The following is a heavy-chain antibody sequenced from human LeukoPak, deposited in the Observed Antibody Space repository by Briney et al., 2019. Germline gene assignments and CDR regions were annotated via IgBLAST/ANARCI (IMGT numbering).Heavy chain of an antibody. Sequence: GGSLRLSCAASGFIFSSYSMNWVRQAPGKGLEWVSSISSSSSFISYADSVKGRFTISRDNAKNSLYLEMNSLRGDDTAVYYCARHYYGSGSYYNGNYWGQGTLVTVSS. CDR3: ARHYYGSGSYYNGNY. J-gene: IGHJ4*02. V-gene: IGHV3-21*01. D-gene: IGHD3-10*01. CDR2: ISSSSSFI. CDR1: GFIFSSYS.